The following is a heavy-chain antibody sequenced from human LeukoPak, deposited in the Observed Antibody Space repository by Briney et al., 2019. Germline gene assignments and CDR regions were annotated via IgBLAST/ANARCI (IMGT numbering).Heavy chain of an antibody. D-gene: IGHD3-22*01. CDR1: GGTFNSYD. Sequence: SVKVSCQASGGTFNSYDISLVRQAPGQGREGTGGIMPMFGKTNYAQKFQGRVTTTADNATSTAYMELSSLRSEDTAVYYCARVAGSSGYYYVRKYFQHWGQGTLVTVSS. CDR2: IMPMFGKT. CDR3: ARVAGSSGYYYVRKYFQH. V-gene: IGHV1-69*06. J-gene: IGHJ1*01.